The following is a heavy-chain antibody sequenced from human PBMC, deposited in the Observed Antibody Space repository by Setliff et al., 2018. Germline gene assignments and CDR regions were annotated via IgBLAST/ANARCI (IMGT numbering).Heavy chain of an antibody. V-gene: IGHV1-18*01. CDR2: ISAYNDNT. CDR3: ARERGDIVTTTSYYYYLDV. CDR1: GYTFTNYG. J-gene: IGHJ6*03. D-gene: IGHD5-12*01. Sequence: ASVKVSCKASGYTFTNYGISWVRQAPGQGLEWMGWISAYNDNTNYAQRFQGRVTITTDESTSTAYMELSSLRSEDTAVYYCARERGDIVTTTSYYYYLDVWGKGTTVTVSS.